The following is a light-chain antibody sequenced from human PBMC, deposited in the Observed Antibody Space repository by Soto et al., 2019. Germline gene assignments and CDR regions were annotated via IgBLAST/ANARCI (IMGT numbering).Light chain of an antibody. CDR3: ATWDDSLTGPV. CDR1: SSNIGSNS. Sequence: QPVLTQPPSASGTPGQRVTISCSGSSSNIGSNSVHWYQQFPGAAPKLLIYTNNQRPSGVPDRFSGSKSGTSASLAISGLQSEDEADYYCATWDDSLTGPVFGGGTKLTVL. CDR2: TNN. V-gene: IGLV1-44*01. J-gene: IGLJ3*02.